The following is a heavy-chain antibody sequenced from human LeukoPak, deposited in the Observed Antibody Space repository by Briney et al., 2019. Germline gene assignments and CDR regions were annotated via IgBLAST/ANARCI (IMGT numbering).Heavy chain of an antibody. CDR3: ARQMATILDGILDY. Sequence: PGRSLRLSCAASGFTFSNYAIRWVRQAPGKGLEWVSVISYDGTNKYYADSVKGRFTISRDNSKNTLYLQMNSLKTEDTALYYCARQMATILDGILDYWGQGTLVTVSS. J-gene: IGHJ4*02. CDR1: GFTFSNYA. CDR2: ISYDGTNK. V-gene: IGHV3-30*04. D-gene: IGHD5-24*01.